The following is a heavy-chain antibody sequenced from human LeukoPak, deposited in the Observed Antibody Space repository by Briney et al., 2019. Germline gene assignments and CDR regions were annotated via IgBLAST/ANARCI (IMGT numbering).Heavy chain of an antibody. CDR2: ISAYNGNT. CDR3: ARGVWIGDSVLWFDP. D-gene: IGHD3-10*01. Sequence: ASVKVSCKASGYTFTSYGISWVRQAPGQGLEWMGWISAYNGNTNYAQKLQGRVTTTTDTSTSTAYMELRSLRSDDTAVYYCARGVWIGDSVLWFDPWGQGTLVTVSS. V-gene: IGHV1-18*01. CDR1: GYTFTSYG. J-gene: IGHJ5*02.